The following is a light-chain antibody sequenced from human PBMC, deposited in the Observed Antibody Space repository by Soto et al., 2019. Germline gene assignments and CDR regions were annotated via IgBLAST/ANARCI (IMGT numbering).Light chain of an antibody. V-gene: IGLV2-14*01. J-gene: IGLJ1*01. CDR1: SSDVGGYNY. CDR2: DVS. CDR3: SSYTTSSPYV. Sequence: QSVLTQPASVSGSPGQSITISCTGTSSDVGGYNYVSWYQQHPGKAPKLMIYDVSNRPSGVSNRFSGSKSGNTASLTISGLQDEDEADYSCSSYTTSSPYVFGTGTKVTVL.